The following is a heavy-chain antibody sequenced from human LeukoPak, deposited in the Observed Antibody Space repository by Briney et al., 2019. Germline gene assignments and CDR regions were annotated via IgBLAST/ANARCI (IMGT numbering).Heavy chain of an antibody. CDR3: AKSSGVVTVNPLDY. D-gene: IGHD3-3*01. J-gene: IGHJ4*02. Sequence: GGSLRLSCAASGFTFSSYAMSWVRQAPGKGLEWVSAISGSGGSTYYADSVKGRFTTSRDNSKNTLYLQMNSLRAEDTAVYYCAKSSGVVTVNPLDYWGQGTLVTVSS. CDR2: ISGSGGST. V-gene: IGHV3-23*01. CDR1: GFTFSSYA.